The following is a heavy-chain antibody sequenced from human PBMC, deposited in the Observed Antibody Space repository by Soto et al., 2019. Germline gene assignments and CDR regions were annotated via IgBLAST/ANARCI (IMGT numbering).Heavy chain of an antibody. Sequence: SETLSLTCAVYGGSFSGYYWSWIRQPPGKGLEWIGEINHSGSTNYNPSLRSRVTISVDTSKNQFSLKLSSVTAADTAVYYCARGVLGAMYPSHYYYYYGMDVWGQGTTVTVSS. CDR1: GGSFSGYY. CDR3: ARGVLGAMYPSHYYYYYGMDV. V-gene: IGHV4-34*01. D-gene: IGHD2-2*01. J-gene: IGHJ6*02. CDR2: INHSGST.